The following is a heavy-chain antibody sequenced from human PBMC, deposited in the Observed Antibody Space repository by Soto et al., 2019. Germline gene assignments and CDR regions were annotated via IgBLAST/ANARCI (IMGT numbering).Heavy chain of an antibody. CDR2: IYYSGST. CDR1: GGSISSGDYY. Sequence: PSERLTVTCAVSGGSISSGDYYWSWIRQPPGKGLEWIGYIYYSGSTYYNPSLKSRVTISVDTSKNQFSLKLSSVTAADTAVDYCARVGGFGATTIDYWGQGTLVTVSS. V-gene: IGHV4-30-4*01. CDR3: ARVGGFGATTIDY. D-gene: IGHD3-10*01. J-gene: IGHJ4*02.